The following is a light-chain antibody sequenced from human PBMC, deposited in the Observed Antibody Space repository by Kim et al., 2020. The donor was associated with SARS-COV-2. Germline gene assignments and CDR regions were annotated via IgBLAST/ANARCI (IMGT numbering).Light chain of an antibody. CDR2: GAS. Sequence: EIVLTQSPGTLSLSPGERATLSCRASQSVSSSYLAWYQQKPGQAPRLLIYGASSRATGIPDRFSCSGSGTDFTLTISRLEPEDFAVYYCQQYGALTFGGGTKVDIK. V-gene: IGKV3-20*01. CDR3: QQYGALT. J-gene: IGKJ4*01. CDR1: QSVSSSY.